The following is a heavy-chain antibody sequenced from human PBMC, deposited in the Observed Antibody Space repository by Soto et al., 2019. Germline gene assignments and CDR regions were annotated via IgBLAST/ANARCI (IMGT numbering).Heavy chain of an antibody. CDR1: GGSISSYY. V-gene: IGHV4-59*01. CDR3: ARALDCSGGSCYFSGNYYMDV. J-gene: IGHJ6*03. Sequence: SETLSLTCTVSGGSISSYYWSWIRQPPGKGLEWIGYIYYSGSTNYNPSLKSRVTISVDTSKNQFSLKLSSVTAADTAMYYCARALDCSGGSCYFSGNYYMDVWGKGTTVTVSS. CDR2: IYYSGST. D-gene: IGHD2-15*01.